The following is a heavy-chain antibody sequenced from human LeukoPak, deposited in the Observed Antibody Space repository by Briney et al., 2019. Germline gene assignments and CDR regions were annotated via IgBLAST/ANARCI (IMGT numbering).Heavy chain of an antibody. V-gene: IGHV3-21*01. CDR1: GFTFSSYS. CDR2: ISSSSGYI. J-gene: IGHJ4*02. D-gene: IGHD5-18*01. CDR3: AADTAMVTAY. Sequence: GGSLRLSCAASGFTFSSYSMNWGRQAPGKGLEWVSSISSSSGYIYYADSVKGRFTISRDNAKNSLYLQTNSLRAEDTAVYYCAADTAMVTAYWGQGTLVTVSS.